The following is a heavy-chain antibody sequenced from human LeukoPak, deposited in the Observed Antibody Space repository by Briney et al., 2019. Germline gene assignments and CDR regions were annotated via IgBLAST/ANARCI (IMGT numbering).Heavy chain of an antibody. CDR2: IYYSGST. Sequence: SETLFLTCTVSGGSINNYYWSWIRQPPGQGLEWIAYIYYSGSTNYNPSLKSRVTISVDPSKNQFSLKLRSVTAADTAVYYCASYVPRGKITMIVARAFDIWGQGTMVTVSS. V-gene: IGHV4-59*08. CDR3: ASYVPRGKITMIVARAFDI. J-gene: IGHJ3*02. D-gene: IGHD3-22*01. CDR1: GGSINNYY.